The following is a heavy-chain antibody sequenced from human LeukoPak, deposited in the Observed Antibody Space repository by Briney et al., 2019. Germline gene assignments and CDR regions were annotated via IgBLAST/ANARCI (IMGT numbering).Heavy chain of an antibody. Sequence: GGSLRLSCAASGFTFSSYSMNWVRQAPGKGLEWVSSISSSSSYIYYADSVKGRFTISRDNAKNSLYLQMNSLRAEDTAVYYCARVGLQLAWFDPWGQGTLVTVSS. D-gene: IGHD3/OR15-3a*01. CDR1: GFTFSSYS. CDR2: ISSSSSYI. J-gene: IGHJ5*02. CDR3: ARVGLQLAWFDP. V-gene: IGHV3-21*01.